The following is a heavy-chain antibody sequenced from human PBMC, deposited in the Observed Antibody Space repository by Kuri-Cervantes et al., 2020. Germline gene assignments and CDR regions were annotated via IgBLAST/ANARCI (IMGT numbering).Heavy chain of an antibody. J-gene: IGHJ5*02. D-gene: IGHD3-10*01. CDR2: ISAYNGNT. Sequence: ASVKVSCKASGGTFSSYAISWVRQAPGQGLEWMGWISAYNGNTNYAQKLQGRVTMTTDTSTSTAYTELRSLRSDDTAVYYCARGPYITMVQGVIIGWFDPWGQGTLVTVSS. CDR3: ARGPYITMVQGVIIGWFDP. CDR1: GGTFSSYA. V-gene: IGHV1-18*01.